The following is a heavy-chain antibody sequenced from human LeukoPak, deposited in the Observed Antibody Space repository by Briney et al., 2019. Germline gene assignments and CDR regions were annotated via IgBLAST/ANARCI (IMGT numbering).Heavy chain of an antibody. V-gene: IGHV4-34*01. CDR2: INHSGST. Sequence: SETLSLTCAVYGGSFSGYYWSWIRQPPGKGLEWIGEINHSGSTNYNPSLKSRVTISADTSKNQFSLKLSSVTAADTAVYYCARDGDYVDYWGQGTLVTVSS. CDR3: ARDGDYVDY. D-gene: IGHD4-17*01. CDR1: GGSFSGYY. J-gene: IGHJ4*02.